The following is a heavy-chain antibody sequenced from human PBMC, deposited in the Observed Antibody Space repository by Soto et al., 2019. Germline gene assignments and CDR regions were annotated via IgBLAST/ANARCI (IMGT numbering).Heavy chain of an antibody. Sequence: SETLSLTCAVSGGSISGYYWSWIRQPPGKGLEWIGEINHSGSTNYNPSLKSRVTISVDTSKNQFSLKLSSVTAADTAVYYCARMRGCSGGSCDYIYDYWGQGTLVTVSS. D-gene: IGHD2-15*01. CDR3: ARMRGCSGGSCDYIYDY. V-gene: IGHV4-34*01. J-gene: IGHJ4*02. CDR1: GGSISGYY. CDR2: INHSGST.